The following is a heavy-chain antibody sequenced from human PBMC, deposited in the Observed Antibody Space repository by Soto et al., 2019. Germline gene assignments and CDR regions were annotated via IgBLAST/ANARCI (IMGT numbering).Heavy chain of an antibody. Sequence: EVQLLESGGGLVQPGGSLRLSCASSGFTFSSYAMTWVRQAPGKGLEWVSAISGSDGSTDYADSVKGRFTISRDNSKNPLYLQMNSLRAEYTAVYYCAKSGIHYYYYYLDVWGKGTTVTVSS. D-gene: IGHD3-10*01. V-gene: IGHV3-23*01. J-gene: IGHJ6*03. CDR1: GFTFSSYA. CDR2: ISGSDGST. CDR3: AKSGIHYYYYYLDV.